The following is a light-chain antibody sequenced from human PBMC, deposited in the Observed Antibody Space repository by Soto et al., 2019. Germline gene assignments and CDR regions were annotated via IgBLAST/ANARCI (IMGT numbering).Light chain of an antibody. V-gene: IGKV1-27*01. CDR3: QQYGSSPPT. CDR1: QAIYNY. J-gene: IGKJ1*01. Sequence: DIQMTQSPSSLSASVGDRVTITCRASQAIYNYLAWYQQKPGKVPTLLISAASTLQSGVPSRFSGSGSGTDFTLTISSLQPEDVATYYCQQYGSSPPTFGLGTKVDIK. CDR2: AAS.